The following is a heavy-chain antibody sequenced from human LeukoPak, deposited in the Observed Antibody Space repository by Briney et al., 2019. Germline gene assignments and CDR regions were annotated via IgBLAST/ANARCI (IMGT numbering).Heavy chain of an antibody. CDR3: ATDGRAGDFWSGYFPTNWFDP. V-gene: IGHV1-24*01. CDR1: GYTLTELS. Sequence: ASVEVSCKVSGYTLTELSMHWVRRAPGKGLEWMGGFDPEDGETIYAQKFQGRVTMTEDTSTDTAYMELSSLRSEDTAVYYCATDGRAGDFWSGYFPTNWFDPWGQGTLVTVSS. CDR2: FDPEDGET. J-gene: IGHJ5*02. D-gene: IGHD3-3*01.